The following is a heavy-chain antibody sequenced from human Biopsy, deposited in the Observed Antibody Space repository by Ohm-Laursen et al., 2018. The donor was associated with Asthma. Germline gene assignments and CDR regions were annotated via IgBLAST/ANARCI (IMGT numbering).Heavy chain of an antibody. D-gene: IGHD3-22*01. CDR3: ARGDSSNRSHYYFDY. V-gene: IGHV3-11*01. CDR2: ISSSGSTT. Sequence: SLRLSCAASGFSFSDYYMTWMRQAPGKGLEWVSSISSSGSTTYPAESVKGRFTISRDNAQKSLFLQMGSLRAEDTAIYYCARGDSSNRSHYYFDYWGQGTLVTVSS. CDR1: GFSFSDYY. J-gene: IGHJ4*02.